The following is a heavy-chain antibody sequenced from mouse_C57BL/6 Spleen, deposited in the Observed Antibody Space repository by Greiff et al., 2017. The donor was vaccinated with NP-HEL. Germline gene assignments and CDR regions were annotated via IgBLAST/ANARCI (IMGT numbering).Heavy chain of an antibody. V-gene: IGHV1-9*01. J-gene: IGHJ2*01. CDR2: FLPGSGST. Sequence: VKLQQSGAELMKPGASVKLSCKATGYTFTGYWIEWVKQRPGHGLEWIGEFLPGSGSTNYYERFKGKATFTADTSSNTAYMQLSSLTTENSAIYYCARSDYYGSSGWGQGTTLRVSS. CDR1: GYTFTGYW. CDR3: ARSDYYGSSG. D-gene: IGHD1-1*01.